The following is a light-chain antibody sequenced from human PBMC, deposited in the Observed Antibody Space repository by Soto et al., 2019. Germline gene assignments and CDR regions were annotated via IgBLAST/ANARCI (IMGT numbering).Light chain of an antibody. Sequence: EIVLTQSPGTLSLSPGERATLSCKISQSRGSNFLAWYQHKPGQAPRLLIYASSNRATGIPDRFSGSASGREFTLTFSSLQPADVATYYCLLYDSYSWKFGQGTKVDIK. V-gene: IGKV3-20*01. CDR3: LLYDSYSWK. CDR1: QSRGSNF. J-gene: IGKJ1*01. CDR2: ASS.